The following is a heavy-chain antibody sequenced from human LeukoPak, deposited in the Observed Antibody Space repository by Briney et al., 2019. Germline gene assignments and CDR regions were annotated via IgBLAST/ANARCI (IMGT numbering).Heavy chain of an antibody. D-gene: IGHD5-12*01. J-gene: IGHJ4*02. CDR3: ANSRATRGPFDY. V-gene: IGHV3-23*01. Sequence: GGTLRLSCATSGFTFSSYPMSWVRQAPGRGLEWVSVISGNSGATYYADSVKGRFTISRDNAKNTVYLQMNSLRAEDTAVYYCANSRATRGPFDYWGQGTLVTVSS. CDR2: ISGNSGAT. CDR1: GFTFSSYP.